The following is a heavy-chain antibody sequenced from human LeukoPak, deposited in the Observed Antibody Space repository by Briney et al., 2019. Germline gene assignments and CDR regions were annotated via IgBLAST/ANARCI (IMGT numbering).Heavy chain of an antibody. CDR1: GFSLSTSGVG. Sequence: SGPTLVNPTQTLTLTCTSSGFSLSTSGVGVGWIRQPPGKALEWLALMYWDDDKRYSPSLKTRLSVTKDTSKNQVVLTLTNMDPVDTATYYCAHNGDDSSRNWFDTWGQGILVTVSS. V-gene: IGHV2-5*02. CDR2: MYWDDDK. CDR3: AHNGDDSSRNWFDT. J-gene: IGHJ5*02. D-gene: IGHD6-13*01.